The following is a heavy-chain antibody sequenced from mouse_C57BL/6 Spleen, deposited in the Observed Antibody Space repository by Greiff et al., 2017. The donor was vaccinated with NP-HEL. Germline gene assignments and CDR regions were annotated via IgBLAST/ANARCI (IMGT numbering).Heavy chain of an antibody. CDR3: ARIYYSNYVGAMDC. J-gene: IGHJ4*01. Sequence: QVQLQQPGAELVRPGTSVKLSCKASGYTFTSYWMHWVKQRPGQGLEWIGVIDPSDSYTNYNQKFKGKATLTVDPSSSTAYMQRSSLTSEDSAVYYCARIYYSNYVGAMDCWGQGTSVTVSS. D-gene: IGHD2-5*01. CDR1: GYTFTSYW. CDR2: IDPSDSYT. V-gene: IGHV1-59*01.